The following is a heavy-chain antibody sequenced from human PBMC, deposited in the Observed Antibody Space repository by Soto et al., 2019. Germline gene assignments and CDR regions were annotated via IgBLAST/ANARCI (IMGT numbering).Heavy chain of an antibody. Sequence: ASVKVSCKASGYTFTSYGISWVRQAPGQGLEWMGWISAYNGNTNYAQKLQGRVTMTTDTSTSTAYMELRSLRSDDTAVYYCARDVTMIVVVRGLGYWGQGTLVTVSS. J-gene: IGHJ4*02. D-gene: IGHD3-22*01. CDR2: ISAYNGNT. CDR1: GYTFTSYG. CDR3: ARDVTMIVVVRGLGY. V-gene: IGHV1-18*01.